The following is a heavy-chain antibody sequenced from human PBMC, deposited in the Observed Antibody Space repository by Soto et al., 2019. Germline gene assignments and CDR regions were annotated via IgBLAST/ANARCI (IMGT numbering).Heavy chain of an antibody. J-gene: IGHJ3*01. V-gene: IGHV3-23*01. CDR2: ISGGGGSI. CDR3: AKDAYCSGGSCYDSRLAFDF. CDR1: GFTFSSYA. D-gene: IGHD2-15*01. Sequence: EVQLLESGGGLVQPGGSLRLSCAASGFTFSSYAMSWFRQAPGKGLEWVSYISGGGGSIYYADSVKGRFTISRDNSKNTVYLQMNSLRAEDTAIYYCAKDAYCSGGSCYDSRLAFDFWGQGTVVIVSS.